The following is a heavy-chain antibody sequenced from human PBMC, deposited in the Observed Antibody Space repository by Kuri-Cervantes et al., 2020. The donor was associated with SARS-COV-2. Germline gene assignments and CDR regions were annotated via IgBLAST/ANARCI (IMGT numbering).Heavy chain of an antibody. CDR2: ISSSSSYI. V-gene: IGHV3-21*01. Sequence: GESLKISCSTSGFTFSSYSMNWVRQAPGKGLEWFSSISSSSSYISHADSMKGRFTISRDNAKNSLYLQMNSLRAEDTAVYYCARDYGSGPSGAYYYYGMDVWGQGTTVTVSS. CDR3: ARDYGSGPSGAYYYYGMDV. J-gene: IGHJ6*02. CDR1: GFTFSSYS. D-gene: IGHD3-10*01.